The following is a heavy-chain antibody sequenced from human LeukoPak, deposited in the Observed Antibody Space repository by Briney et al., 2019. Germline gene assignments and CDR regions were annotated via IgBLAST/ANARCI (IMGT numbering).Heavy chain of an antibody. J-gene: IGHJ4*02. CDR3: ATIKRGSIFGYFDF. V-gene: IGHV4-59*11. CDR2: VLDSERT. CDR1: GGSISTHY. D-gene: IGHD5-18*01. Sequence: SETLSLTCTDSGGSISTHYWSWIRQPPGKGLEWIGYVLDSERTKDNPSLKSRATLSADTSKNQFSLRLTSVTAADSAVYYCATIKRGSIFGYFDFWGQGVLVTVSS.